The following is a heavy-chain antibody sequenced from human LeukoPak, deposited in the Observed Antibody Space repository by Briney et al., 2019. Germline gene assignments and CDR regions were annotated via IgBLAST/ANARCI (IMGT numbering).Heavy chain of an antibody. V-gene: IGHV3-74*01. D-gene: IGHD3-22*01. J-gene: IGHJ6*03. CDR1: GFTFSSYW. CDR3: ARGIVVVTENYMDV. CDR2: INSDGSST. Sequence: GGSLRLSCAASGFTFSSYWMHWVRQAPGKGLVWVSHINSDGSSTSYADSVKGRFTIFRDNAKNTLYLQMNSLRAEDTAVYYCARGIVVVTENYMDVWGKGTTVTVSS.